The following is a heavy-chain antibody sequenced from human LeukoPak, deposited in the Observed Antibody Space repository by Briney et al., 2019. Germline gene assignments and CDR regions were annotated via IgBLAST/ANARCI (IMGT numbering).Heavy chain of an antibody. Sequence: ASVKVSCMASGYTFTSYGISWVRQAPGQGLEWMGWICAYNGNTNYAQKLQGRVTMTTDTSTSTAYMELRSLRSDDTAVYYCARAPPEVIVVVYAFDIWGQGTMVTVSS. CDR1: GYTFTSYG. D-gene: IGHD3-22*01. CDR2: ICAYNGNT. J-gene: IGHJ3*02. CDR3: ARAPPEVIVVVYAFDI. V-gene: IGHV1-18*01.